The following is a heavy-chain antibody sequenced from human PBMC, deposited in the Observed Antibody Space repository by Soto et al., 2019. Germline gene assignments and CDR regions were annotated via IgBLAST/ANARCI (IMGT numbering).Heavy chain of an antibody. V-gene: IGHV3-7*01. D-gene: IGHD3-16*02. Sequence: EVQLVESGGGLVQPGGSLRVSCAASGFTFSRFWLSWVRQAPGKGLEWVANIKEDGNVKYYVDSVRGRFTISRDNAKNSLYLQMDSLSAEDTAVYYCARAYYDHLWGSYRFDYWGQGTLVTVSS. CDR1: GFTFSRFW. J-gene: IGHJ4*02. CDR3: ARAYYDHLWGSYRFDY. CDR2: IKEDGNVK.